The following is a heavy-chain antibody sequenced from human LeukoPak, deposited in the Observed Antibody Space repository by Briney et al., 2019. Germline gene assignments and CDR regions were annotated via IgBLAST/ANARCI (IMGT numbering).Heavy chain of an antibody. CDR2: ISSSGSTI. CDR3: AELGITMIGGV. J-gene: IGHJ6*04. V-gene: IGHV3-48*04. Sequence: GGTLRLSCAASGFTFSSYGMNWVRQAPGKGLEWVSYISSSGSTIYYADSVKGRFTVSRDNAKNSLYLQMNSLRAEDTAVYYCAELGITMIGGVWGKGTTVTISS. CDR1: GFTFSSYG. D-gene: IGHD3-10*02.